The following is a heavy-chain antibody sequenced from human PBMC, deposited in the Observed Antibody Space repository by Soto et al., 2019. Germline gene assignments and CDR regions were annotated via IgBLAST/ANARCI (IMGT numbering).Heavy chain of an antibody. D-gene: IGHD3-10*01. Sequence: SETLSLTCTVSGGSISSGGYYWSWIRQHPGKGLEWIGYIYYSGSTYYNPSLKSRVTISVDTSKNQFSLKLSSVTAADTAVYYCARAGGSVSYYYYGMDVWGQGTTVTVSS. V-gene: IGHV4-31*03. CDR1: GGSISSGGYY. CDR3: ARAGGSVSYYYYGMDV. CDR2: IYYSGST. J-gene: IGHJ6*02.